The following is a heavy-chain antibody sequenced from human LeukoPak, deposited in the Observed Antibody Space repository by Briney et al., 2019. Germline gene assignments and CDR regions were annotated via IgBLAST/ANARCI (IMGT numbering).Heavy chain of an antibody. CDR3: ARAPYSGSPFDY. CDR1: GGSISSSSYY. V-gene: IGHV4-39*07. J-gene: IGHJ4*02. D-gene: IGHD6-13*01. Sequence: PSETLSLTCTVSGGSISSSSYYWGWIRQAPGKGLEWIGTIYYSGSTNYNPSLKSRVTISVDTSKNQFSLKLSSVTAADTAVYYCARAPYSGSPFDYWGQGTLVTVSS. CDR2: IYYSGST.